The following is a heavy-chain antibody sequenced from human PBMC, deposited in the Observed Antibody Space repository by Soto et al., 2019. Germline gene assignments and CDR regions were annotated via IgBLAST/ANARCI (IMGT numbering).Heavy chain of an antibody. CDR1: GYTFTSYA. CDR2: INAGNGNT. J-gene: IGHJ2*01. D-gene: IGHD3-10*01. CDR3: ARGRITMVRGAHYWYFDL. V-gene: IGHV1-3*01. Sequence: GASVKVSCKASGYTFTSYAMHWVRQAPGQRLEWMGWINAGNGNTKYSQKFQGRVTITRDTSASTAYMELSSLRSEDTAVYYCARGRITMVRGAHYWYFDLWGRGTLVTVSS.